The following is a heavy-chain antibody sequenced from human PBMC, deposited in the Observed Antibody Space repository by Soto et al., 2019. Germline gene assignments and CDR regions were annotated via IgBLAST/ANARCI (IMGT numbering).Heavy chain of an antibody. D-gene: IGHD5-12*01. CDR2: ISYDGSNK. CDR1: GFTFSSYG. J-gene: IGHJ4*02. V-gene: IGHV3-30*18. CDR3: AKDRERWLQFLLMV. Sequence: EGSLRLSCAASGFTFSSYGMHWVRQAPGKGLEWVAVISYDGSNKYYADSVKGRFTISRDNSKNTLYLQMNSLRAEDTAVYYCAKDRERWLQFLLMVWGQGTLVTVSS.